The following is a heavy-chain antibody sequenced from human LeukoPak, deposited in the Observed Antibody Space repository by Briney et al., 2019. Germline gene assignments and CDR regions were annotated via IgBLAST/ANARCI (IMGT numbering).Heavy chain of an antibody. D-gene: IGHD1-26*01. CDR3: AKEYTGTFSPFPSYFDN. V-gene: IGHV3-23*01. J-gene: IGHJ4*02. CDR2: ISGSGGST. Sequence: GGSLRLSCAASGFTFSSYAMSWVRQAPGKGLEWVSAISGSGGSTYYADSVKGRFTISRDNSKNTLYLQMNSLRAEDTAVYYCAKEYTGTFSPFPSYFDNWGQGTLVTVSS. CDR1: GFTFSSYA.